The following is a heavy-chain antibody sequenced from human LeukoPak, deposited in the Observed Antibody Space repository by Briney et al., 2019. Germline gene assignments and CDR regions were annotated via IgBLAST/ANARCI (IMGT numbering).Heavy chain of an antibody. CDR2: IKQDGSEK. J-gene: IGHJ6*02. Sequence: GGSLRLSCAASGFTFSSYWMSWVRQAPGKGLERVANIKQDGSEKYYVDPVKGRFTISRDNAKNSLYLQMNSLRAEDTAVYYCARERYGSGSYFPYGMDVWGQGTTVTVSS. CDR3: ARERYGSGSYFPYGMDV. CDR1: GFTFSSYW. D-gene: IGHD3-10*01. V-gene: IGHV3-7*01.